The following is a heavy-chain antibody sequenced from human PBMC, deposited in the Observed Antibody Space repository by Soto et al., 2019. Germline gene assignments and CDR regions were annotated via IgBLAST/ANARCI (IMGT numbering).Heavy chain of an antibody. J-gene: IGHJ4*02. CDR3: ARESRGRTGFDY. Sequence: GGSLRLSCAASGFTFSSHGMHWVRQAPGKGLEWVAVIWYDGSNKYYADSVKGRFTISRDNSKNTLYLQMNSLRAEDTAVYYCARESRGRTGFDYWGQGTLVTVSS. CDR2: IWYDGSNK. D-gene: IGHD1-1*01. V-gene: IGHV3-33*01. CDR1: GFTFSSHG.